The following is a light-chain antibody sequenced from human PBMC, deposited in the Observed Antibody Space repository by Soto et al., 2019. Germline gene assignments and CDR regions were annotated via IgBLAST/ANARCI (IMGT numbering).Light chain of an antibody. Sequence: EIVLTQSPGTLSLSAGERATLSCRASQSVGSRYLAWYQQKPGQAPRLLIYGASSRATDIPDRFSGSGSGTDFTLTISRLEPEDFALYYCQQYGSSPRTFGQGTKVEI. CDR3: QQYGSSPRT. CDR2: GAS. V-gene: IGKV3-20*01. CDR1: QSVGSRY. J-gene: IGKJ1*01.